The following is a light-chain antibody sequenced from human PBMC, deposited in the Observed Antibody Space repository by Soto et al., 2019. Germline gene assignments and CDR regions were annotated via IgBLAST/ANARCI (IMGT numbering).Light chain of an antibody. CDR1: QSVSSSY. Sequence: EIVLTQSPGTLSLSPGERATLSCRASQSVSSSYLAWYQQKPGQAPRFLIYGASNRATGIPDRFSGSGSGTDFTLTISSLQPEDFASYYCQQSYNVVSWTFGQGTKVDIK. V-gene: IGKV3-20*01. CDR2: GAS. J-gene: IGKJ1*01. CDR3: QQSYNVVSWT.